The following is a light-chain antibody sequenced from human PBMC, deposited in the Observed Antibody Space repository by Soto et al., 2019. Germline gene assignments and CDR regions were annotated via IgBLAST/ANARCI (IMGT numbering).Light chain of an antibody. CDR1: SSDVGGNKY. J-gene: IGLJ3*02. CDR2: EVS. CDR3: SSYTSSSSWA. V-gene: IGLV2-14*01. Sequence: QSALTQPASVSGSPGQSITISCTGTSSDVGGNKYVSWYQQHPGKAPKLMIYEVSNRPSGVSNRFSGPKSGNTASLSIYGLQGEDEADYYCSSYTSSSSWAFGGGTKLTVL.